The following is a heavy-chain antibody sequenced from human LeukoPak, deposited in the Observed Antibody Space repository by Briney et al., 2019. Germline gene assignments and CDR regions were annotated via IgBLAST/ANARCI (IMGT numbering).Heavy chain of an antibody. J-gene: IGHJ4*02. CDR3: ARRYCRGTSCFHYFDY. D-gene: IGHD2-2*01. CDR1: GVSISSADYY. V-gene: IGHV4-30-4*01. Sequence: SETLSLTCTVSGVSISSADYYWSWIRQPPGKGLEWIGYISYSGSTYYNPSLKSRVTISIDTSKNQFSLKLNSVTAADAAVYYCARRYCRGTSCFHYFDYWGQGTLVTVSS. CDR2: ISYSGST.